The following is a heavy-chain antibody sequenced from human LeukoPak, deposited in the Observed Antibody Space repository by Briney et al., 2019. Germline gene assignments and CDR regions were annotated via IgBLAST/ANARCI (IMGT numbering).Heavy chain of an antibody. D-gene: IGHD3-9*01. J-gene: IGHJ6*03. CDR2: ISSTGSTI. V-gene: IGHV3-48*03. CDR3: ARDGVLRYFDWLFPYYMDV. CDR1: GFTFSSYE. Sequence: GGSLRLSCAASGFTFSSYEMNWVRQAPGKGLEWVSYISSTGSTIYYADSVKGRFTISRDNAKNSLYLQMNSLRAEDTAVYYCARDGVLRYFDWLFPYYMDVWGKGTTVTISS.